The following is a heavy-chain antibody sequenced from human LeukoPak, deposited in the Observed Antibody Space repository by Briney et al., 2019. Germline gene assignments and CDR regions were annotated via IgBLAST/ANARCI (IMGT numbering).Heavy chain of an antibody. CDR3: ARRLPGYYYYMDV. J-gene: IGHJ6*03. V-gene: IGHV4-39*07. D-gene: IGHD3-3*01. CDR1: GGSISSGTYS. Sequence: SETLSLTCIVSGGSISSGTYSWGWIRQPPGKGLEWIGSIYYSGSTYYNPSLKSRVTMSVDTSKNQFSLRLSSVTAADTAVYYCARRLPGYYYYMDVWGQGTTVTVSS. CDR2: IYYSGST.